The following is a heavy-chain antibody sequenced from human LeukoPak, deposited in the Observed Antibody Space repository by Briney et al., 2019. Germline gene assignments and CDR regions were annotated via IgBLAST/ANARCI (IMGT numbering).Heavy chain of an antibody. Sequence: SETLSLTCTVSGGSISSYYWSWIRQPPGKGLEWIGYIYHSGGTNYNPSLKSRVTISVDTSKNQFSLKLSSVTAADTAVYYCARDRGYYYDSSGYGKNNWFDPWGQGTLVTVSS. CDR2: IYHSGGT. CDR3: ARDRGYYYDSSGYGKNNWFDP. D-gene: IGHD3-22*01. J-gene: IGHJ5*02. V-gene: IGHV4-59*01. CDR1: GGSISSYY.